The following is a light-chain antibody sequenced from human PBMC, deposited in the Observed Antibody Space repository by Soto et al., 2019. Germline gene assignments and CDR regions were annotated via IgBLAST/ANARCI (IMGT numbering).Light chain of an antibody. CDR3: QTYDSSLSGLFV. CDR2: GNG. V-gene: IGLV1-40*01. Sequence: QSALTQPPSMSGAPGQRVTISCTGSSSNIGAGYDVHWYQQLPGTAPKLLIFGNGNRPSGVPDRFSGSKSDTSASLAITGLQAEDEADYYCQTYDSSLSGLFVFGTGTKVTVL. CDR1: SSNIGAGYD. J-gene: IGLJ1*01.